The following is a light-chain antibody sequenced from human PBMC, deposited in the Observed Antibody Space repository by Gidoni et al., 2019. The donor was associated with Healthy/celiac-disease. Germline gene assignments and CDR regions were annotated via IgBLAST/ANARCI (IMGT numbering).Light chain of an antibody. V-gene: IGKV3-11*01. CDR3: QQRSTWLT. Sequence: EIVFTQSPAPLSLSPGERATLSCRASQSVSSYLAWYQQKPGPAPRLLIYDASNRATGIPARFSGSGSGTDFTLTISSLAPEDFAVYYCQQRSTWLTFGGGTKVEIK. CDR2: DAS. CDR1: QSVSSY. J-gene: IGKJ4*01.